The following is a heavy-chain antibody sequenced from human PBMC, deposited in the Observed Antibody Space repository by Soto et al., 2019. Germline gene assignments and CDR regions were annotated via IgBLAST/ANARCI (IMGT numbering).Heavy chain of an antibody. CDR3: ARMNNSNEHDFDI. V-gene: IGHV1-69*13. CDR2: IIPIFGTA. J-gene: IGHJ3*02. D-gene: IGHD1-1*01. Sequence: ASVXVSCKACGGTFSSYAIIWVRQAPGQGLEWMGGIIPIFGTANYAQKFQGRVTITADESTSTAYMELSSLRSEDTAVYYCARMNNSNEHDFDIWGQGTMVTVSS. CDR1: GGTFSSYA.